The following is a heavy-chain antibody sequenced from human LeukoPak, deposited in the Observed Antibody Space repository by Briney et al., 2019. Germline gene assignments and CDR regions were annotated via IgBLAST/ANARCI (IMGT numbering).Heavy chain of an antibody. V-gene: IGHV3-30*04. CDR2: ISYDGSNK. Sequence: PGGSLRLSCAASGFTFSSYAMHWVRQAPGKGLEWVAVISYDGSNKYYADSVKGRFTISRDNSKNTLYLQMNSLRAEDTAVYYCARDGRHYYGSGNYYSKDAFDIWGQGTMVTVSS. CDR3: ARDGRHYYGSGNYYSKDAFDI. CDR1: GFTFSSYA. D-gene: IGHD3-10*01. J-gene: IGHJ3*02.